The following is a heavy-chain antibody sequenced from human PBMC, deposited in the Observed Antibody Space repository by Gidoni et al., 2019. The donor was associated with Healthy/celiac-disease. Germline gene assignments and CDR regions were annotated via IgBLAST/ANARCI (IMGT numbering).Heavy chain of an antibody. D-gene: IGHD6-19*01. V-gene: IGHV1-2*02. J-gene: IGHJ4*02. CDR3: ARQTYDSSGWNRNDY. CDR2: INPNSGGT. CDR1: GYTFPGYY. Sequence: QVQLVQSGAEVKKPGASVKVSCKASGYTFPGYYMHWVRQAPGQGLEWMGWINPNSGGTNYAQKFQGRVTMTRDTSISTAYMELSRLRSDDTAVYYCARQTYDSSGWNRNDYWGQGTLVTVSS.